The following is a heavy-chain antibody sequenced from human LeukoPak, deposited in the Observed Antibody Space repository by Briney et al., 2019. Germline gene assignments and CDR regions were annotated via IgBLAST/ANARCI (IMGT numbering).Heavy chain of an antibody. CDR3: AKGHADSSGYYYFDS. CDR1: GFTFSSYG. J-gene: IGHJ4*02. CDR2: IRGNADTT. Sequence: GGSLRLSCAASGFTFSSYGMSWVRQAPGKGLEWVSGIRGNADTTYYADSVKGRLGIFRDNSKNMLYLQMNSLRVEDTAVYYCAKGHADSSGYYYFDSWGQGTLVTVPS. D-gene: IGHD3-22*01. V-gene: IGHV3-23*01.